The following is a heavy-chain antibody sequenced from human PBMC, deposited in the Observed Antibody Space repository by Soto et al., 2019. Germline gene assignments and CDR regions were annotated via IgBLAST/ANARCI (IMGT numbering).Heavy chain of an antibody. CDR2: IKSKTDGGTT. CDR1: GFTFSNAW. CDR3: TTGSTSTKNY. Sequence: PVGSLRLSCAASGFTFSNAWLSWVRQAPGKGLEWVGRIKSKTDGGTTDYTAPVKGGFIISRDDSKNTLYLQMNSLKTEDTAVYYCTTGSTSTKNYWGQGALVTVSS. J-gene: IGHJ4*02. V-gene: IGHV3-15*01. D-gene: IGHD6-6*01.